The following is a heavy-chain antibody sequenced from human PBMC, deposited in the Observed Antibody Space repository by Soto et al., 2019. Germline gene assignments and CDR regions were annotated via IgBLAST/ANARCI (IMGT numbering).Heavy chain of an antibody. Sequence: SDTLSLTCTVSGGSISSYYWSWIRQPPGKGLEWIGYIYYSGSTNYNPSLKSRVTISVDTSKNQFSLKLNSMTAADTAVYYCARHNYGSGSTYFDYWGQGTVVTVSS. V-gene: IGHV4-59*08. D-gene: IGHD3-10*01. CDR3: ARHNYGSGSTYFDY. CDR1: GGSISSYY. CDR2: IYYSGST. J-gene: IGHJ4*02.